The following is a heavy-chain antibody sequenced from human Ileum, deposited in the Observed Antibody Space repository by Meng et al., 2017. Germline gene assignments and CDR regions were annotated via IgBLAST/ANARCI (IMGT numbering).Heavy chain of an antibody. CDR3: ATYGSGFTPPLDP. Sequence: QVQLQESGPGLGKPSGTLSLTCAVSGGSISNGKWWSWGRQPPGKGLEWIGEISQSGTTNYYPSLNSRVSISLDKANNHLSLTLTSVTAADTAVYYCATYGSGFTPPLDPWGQGILVTVSS. CDR2: ISQSGTT. CDR1: GGSISNGKW. V-gene: IGHV4-4*02. D-gene: IGHD3-10*01. J-gene: IGHJ5*02.